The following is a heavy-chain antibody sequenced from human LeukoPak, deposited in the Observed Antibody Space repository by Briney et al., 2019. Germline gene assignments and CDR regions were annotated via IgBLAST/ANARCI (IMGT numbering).Heavy chain of an antibody. Sequence: QAGGSLRLSCSASGFTFSRYAMHWVRQAPGKGLQYVSSISSKGGPTYYADSVKGRFTISRDNFKNTLYLQMSSLRTEDTAVYYCVKDRAVDYWGQGTLVTVSS. J-gene: IGHJ4*02. D-gene: IGHD3-10*01. CDR3: VKDRAVDY. V-gene: IGHV3-64D*06. CDR2: ISSKGGPT. CDR1: GFTFSRYA.